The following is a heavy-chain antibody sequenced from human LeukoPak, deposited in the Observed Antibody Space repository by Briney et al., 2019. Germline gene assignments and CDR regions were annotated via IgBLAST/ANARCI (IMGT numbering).Heavy chain of an antibody. CDR1: GGSISSGSYY. V-gene: IGHV4-61*02. CDR2: IYTSGST. CDR3: ARVFLAAAGSTWFDP. D-gene: IGHD6-13*01. J-gene: IGHJ5*02. Sequence: SQTLSLTCTVSGGSISSGSYYWSWIRQPAGKGLEWIGRIYTSGSTNYNPSLKSRVTISVDTSKNQFSLKLSSVTAADTAVYYCARVFLAAAGSTWFDPWGQGTLVTVSS.